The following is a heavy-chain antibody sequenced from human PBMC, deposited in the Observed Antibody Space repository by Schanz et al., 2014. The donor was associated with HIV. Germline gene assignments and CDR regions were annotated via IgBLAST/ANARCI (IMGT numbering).Heavy chain of an antibody. V-gene: IGHV3-11*01. CDR3: ARDKSNLGMDS. CDR1: GFSFSDYH. CDR2: LSGSGSNI. J-gene: IGHJ5*01. Sequence: QVQLVESGGDLVKPGGSLRLSCTASGFSFSDYHMSWIRQAPGKGLEWVSSLSGSGSNIYYADSVKGRFTISRDNAKNSLYLQMNTLRADDTAVYYCARDKSNLGMDSWGQGTLVTVSS.